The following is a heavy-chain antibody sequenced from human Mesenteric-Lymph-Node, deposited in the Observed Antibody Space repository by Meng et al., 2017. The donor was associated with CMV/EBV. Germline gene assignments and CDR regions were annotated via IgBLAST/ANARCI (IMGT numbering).Heavy chain of an antibody. V-gene: IGHV4-30-4*08. Sequence: SETLSLTCTVSGGSISSGDHYWSWIRQPPGKGLEWIGYIYRTGNTYYNPSLKSRLAISIDTSKNEFSLRLSSVTAADTAVYYCGRERPAAHYNYDMDVWGRGTTVTVSS. D-gene: IGHD2-2*01. CDR1: GGSISSGDHY. CDR3: GRERPAAHYNYDMDV. CDR2: IYRTGNT. J-gene: IGHJ6*02.